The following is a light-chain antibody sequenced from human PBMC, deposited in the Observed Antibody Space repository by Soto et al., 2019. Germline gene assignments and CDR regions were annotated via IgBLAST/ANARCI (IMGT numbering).Light chain of an antibody. CDR3: QQFGSSSWT. CDR1: QSVSSSY. V-gene: IGKV3-20*01. CDR2: GAS. Sequence: EVVLTQSPGTLSLSPGERATLSCRASQSVSSSYLAWYQQKPGQAPRLLIYGASTRATGIPDRFSGSGSGTVFTLTINRLEPEDFAVYYCQQFGSSSWTFGQGTKVEIK. J-gene: IGKJ1*01.